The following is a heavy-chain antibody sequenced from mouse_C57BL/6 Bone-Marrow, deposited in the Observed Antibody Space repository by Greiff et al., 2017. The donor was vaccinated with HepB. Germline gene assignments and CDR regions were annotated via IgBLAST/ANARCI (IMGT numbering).Heavy chain of an antibody. CDR2: INYDGSST. D-gene: IGHD4-1*01. CDR1: GFTFSDYY. CDR3: ARGAGTDAMDY. V-gene: IGHV5-16*01. Sequence: VQLKESEGGLVQPGSSMKLSCTASGFTFSDYYMAWVRQVPEKGLEWVANINYDGSSTYYLDSLKSRFIISRDNAKNILYLQMSSLKSEDTATYYCARGAGTDAMDYWGQGTSVTVSS. J-gene: IGHJ4*01.